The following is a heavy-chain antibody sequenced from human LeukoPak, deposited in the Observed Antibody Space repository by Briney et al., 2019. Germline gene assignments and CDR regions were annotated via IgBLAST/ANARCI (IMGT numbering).Heavy chain of an antibody. CDR1: GFTFSSYS. CDR3: ARGGSVAGTRTPCDY. CDR2: ISSSSSYI. D-gene: IGHD6-19*01. J-gene: IGHJ4*02. Sequence: PGGSLRLSCAASGFTFSSYSMNWVRQAPGKGLEWVSSISSSSSYIYYADSVKGRFTISRDNAKNSLYLQMNSLRAEDTAVYYCARGGSVAGTRTPCDYWGQGTLVTVSS. V-gene: IGHV3-21*01.